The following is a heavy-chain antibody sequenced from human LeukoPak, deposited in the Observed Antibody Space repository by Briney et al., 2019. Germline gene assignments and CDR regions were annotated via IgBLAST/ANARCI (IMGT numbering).Heavy chain of an antibody. Sequence: EGSLRLSCSASGFTFSAYAMHWVRQAPGKGLEYVSAISPNGGSTYYADSVKGRFTISRDNSKNTLDLQMDSLRAEDTAIYYCAKENLLPAGGTLGSWGQGTLVTVSS. CDR2: ISPNGGST. J-gene: IGHJ5*02. CDR3: AKENLLPAGGTLGS. V-gene: IGHV3-64*04. D-gene: IGHD6-13*01. CDR1: GFTFSAYA.